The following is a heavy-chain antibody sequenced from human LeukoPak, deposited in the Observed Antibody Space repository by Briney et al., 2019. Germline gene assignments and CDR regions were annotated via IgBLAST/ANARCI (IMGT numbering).Heavy chain of an antibody. CDR1: GFTFSSYG. Sequence: GGSLRLSCAASGFTFSSYGMHWVRQAPGKGLEWVAFIRYDGSNKYHADSVKARFTISRDNSKNTLYLQMNSLRAEDTAVYYCAKVGTYYYDSSGSAGAFDIWGQGTMVTVSS. D-gene: IGHD3-22*01. CDR3: AKVGTYYYDSSGSAGAFDI. CDR2: IRYDGSNK. J-gene: IGHJ3*02. V-gene: IGHV3-30*02.